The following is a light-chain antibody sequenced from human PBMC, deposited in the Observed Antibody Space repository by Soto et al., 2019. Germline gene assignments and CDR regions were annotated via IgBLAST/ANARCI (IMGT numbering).Light chain of an antibody. J-gene: IGKJ1*01. CDR2: DAS. CDR1: QGISSW. CDR3: QQYEGFSRT. Sequence: DIQMTQSPSTLSASVGDRVTITCRASQGISSWLAWYQQKPGKAPNLLIYDASSLESGVPPRFSGSGSGTEFTLTISSLQPDDFATYYCQQYEGFSRTFGQGTKVDVK. V-gene: IGKV1-5*01.